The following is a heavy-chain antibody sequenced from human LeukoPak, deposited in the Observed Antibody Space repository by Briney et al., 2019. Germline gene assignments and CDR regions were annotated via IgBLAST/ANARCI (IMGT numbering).Heavy chain of an antibody. Sequence: SVKVSCKASGGTFSSYAISWVRQAPGQGLEWMGGIIPIFGTANYAQKFQGRVTITADESTSTAYMELSSLRSEDTAVYYCARVPGYCSGGSCYSYYYYGMDVWGQGTTVTVSS. V-gene: IGHV1-69*13. CDR3: ARVPGYCSGGSCYSYYYYGMDV. CDR1: GGTFSSYA. J-gene: IGHJ6*02. CDR2: IIPIFGTA. D-gene: IGHD2-15*01.